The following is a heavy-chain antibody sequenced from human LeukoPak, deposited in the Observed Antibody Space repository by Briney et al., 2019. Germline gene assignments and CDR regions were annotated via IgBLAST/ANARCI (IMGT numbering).Heavy chain of an antibody. J-gene: IGHJ5*02. Sequence: SETLSLTCTVSGGSISSYYWSWIRQPAGKGLEWIGRIYTSGSTNYNPSLKSRVTMSVDTSKNQFSLKLSSVTAADTAVYYCARGLTYHDFWSGYFNWFDPWGQGTLVTVYS. D-gene: IGHD3-3*01. CDR3: ARGLTYHDFWSGYFNWFDP. CDR2: IYTSGST. CDR1: GGSISSYY. V-gene: IGHV4-4*07.